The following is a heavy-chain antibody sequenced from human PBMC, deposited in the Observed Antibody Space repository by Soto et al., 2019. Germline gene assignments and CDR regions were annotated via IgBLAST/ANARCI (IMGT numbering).Heavy chain of an antibody. CDR2: IIPIFGTA. CDR3: ARSTSPPRYCSSTSCYTSYYYYGMDV. V-gene: IGHV1-69*01. CDR1: GGPFSSYA. D-gene: IGHD2-2*02. J-gene: IGHJ6*02. Sequence: QVQLVQSGAEVKKPGSSVQVSCKASGGPFSSYAISWVRQAPGQGLEWMGGIIPIFGTANYAQKFQGRVTITADESTSTAYMELSSLRSEDTAVYYCARSTSPPRYCSSTSCYTSYYYYGMDVWGQGTTVTVSS.